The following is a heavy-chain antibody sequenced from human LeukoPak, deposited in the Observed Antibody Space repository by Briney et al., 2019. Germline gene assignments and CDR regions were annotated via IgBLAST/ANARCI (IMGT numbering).Heavy chain of an antibody. J-gene: IGHJ4*02. CDR3: ARLKYGNNYFDY. D-gene: IGHD2/OR15-2a*01. CDR1: GFSLSTSGMR. CDR2: IDWDDDK. Sequence: SGPALVKPTQTLTLTCTFSGFSLSTSGMRVSWIRQPPGKALEWLARIDWDDDKFYNSTRETRLTISKDTSKNQVVLTMTNMDPVDTATYYCARLKYGNNYFDYWGQGILVTVSS. V-gene: IGHV2-70*04.